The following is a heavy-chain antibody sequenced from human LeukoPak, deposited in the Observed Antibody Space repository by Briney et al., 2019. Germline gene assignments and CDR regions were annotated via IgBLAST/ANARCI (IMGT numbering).Heavy chain of an antibody. V-gene: IGHV5-51*01. Sequence: GESLKISCKASGYSFTNYWIGWVRQMPGKGLEWMGIIYPGDPDTRYSPSFQGQVTISADKSISTAYLQWSSLKASDTAMYYCARSLYSYGLWSYYYMDVWGKGTTVTVSS. J-gene: IGHJ6*03. CDR1: GYSFTNYW. CDR3: ARSLYSYGLWSYYYMDV. CDR2: IYPGDPDT. D-gene: IGHD5-18*01.